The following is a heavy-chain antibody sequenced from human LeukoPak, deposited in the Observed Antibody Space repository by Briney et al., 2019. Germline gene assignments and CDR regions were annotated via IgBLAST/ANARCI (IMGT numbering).Heavy chain of an antibody. CDR2: IYYSGST. D-gene: IGHD3-22*01. CDR1: GGSISSYY. CDR3: ARVHYYPGAFDI. Sequence: TPSEALSLTCTVSGGSISSYYWSWIRQPPGKGLEWIGYIYYSGSTNYNPSLKSRVTISVDTSKNQFSLKLSSVTAADTAVYYCARVHYYPGAFDIWGQGTMVTVSS. V-gene: IGHV4-59*01. J-gene: IGHJ3*02.